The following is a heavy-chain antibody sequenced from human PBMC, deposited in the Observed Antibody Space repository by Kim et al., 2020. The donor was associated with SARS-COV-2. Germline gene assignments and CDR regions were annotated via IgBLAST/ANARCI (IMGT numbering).Heavy chain of an antibody. Sequence: GGSLRLSCAASGFTFSDYYMSWIRQAPGKGLEWVSYISSSGSTIYYADSVKGRFTISRDNAKNSLYLQMNSLRAEDTAVYYCASSPPALAYCGGDCYSGAFDIWGQGTMVTVSS. CDR3: ASSPPALAYCGGDCYSGAFDI. V-gene: IGHV3-11*01. CDR1: GFTFSDYY. CDR2: ISSSGSTI. J-gene: IGHJ3*02. D-gene: IGHD2-21*02.